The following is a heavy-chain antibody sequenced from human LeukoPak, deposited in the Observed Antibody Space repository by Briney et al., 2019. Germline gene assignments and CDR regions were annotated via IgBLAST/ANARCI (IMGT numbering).Heavy chain of an antibody. D-gene: IGHD6-25*01. CDR3: ARDPGPSTAAWGAFDI. J-gene: IGHJ3*02. V-gene: IGHV3-7*01. CDR1: GFTFNKYW. Sequence: PGGSLRLSCAASGFTFNKYWMAWVRQAPGKGLEWVGDIKQDGNEQYYVGSVKGRFTISRDNAKNSLYLQMSSLRVEDTAIYYCARDPGPSTAAWGAFDIWGRGTKVTVFS. CDR2: IKQDGNEQ.